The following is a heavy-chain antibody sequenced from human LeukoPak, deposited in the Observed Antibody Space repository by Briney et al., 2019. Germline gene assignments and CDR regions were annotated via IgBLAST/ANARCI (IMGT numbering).Heavy chain of an antibody. CDR3: ARDPGYYDSSRQDAFDI. CDR1: GGSISSGSYY. CDR2: IYTSGST. V-gene: IGHV4-61*02. D-gene: IGHD3-22*01. J-gene: IGHJ3*02. Sequence: PSETLSLTCTVSGGSISSGSYYWSWIRQPAGKGLEWIGRIYTSGSTNYNPSLKSRVTISVDTSKNQFSLKLSSVTAADTAVYYCARDPGYYDSSRQDAFDIWGQGTMVTVSS.